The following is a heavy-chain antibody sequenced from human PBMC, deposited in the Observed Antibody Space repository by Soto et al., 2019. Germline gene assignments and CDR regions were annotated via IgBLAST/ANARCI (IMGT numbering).Heavy chain of an antibody. D-gene: IGHD3-10*01. CDR1: GFTFSRYG. V-gene: IGHV3-21*06. CDR3: ARGLGFGEFHNWFDP. Sequence: GGSLRLSCAASGFTFSRYGMNWLRQAPGKGLEWVASISSSTSYVYYADSVKGRFSTSRDNAKNILYLEMYALRTEDTAVYYCARGLGFGEFHNWFDPWGQGTLVTVSS. CDR2: ISSSTSYV. J-gene: IGHJ5*02.